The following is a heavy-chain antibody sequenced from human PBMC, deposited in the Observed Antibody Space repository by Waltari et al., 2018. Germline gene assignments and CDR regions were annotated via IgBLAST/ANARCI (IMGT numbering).Heavy chain of an antibody. CDR3: SSDYCDTTYCHGMYV. V-gene: IGHV3-30*01. CDR2: TSYNPSNI. D-gene: IGHD3-22*01. Sequence: WDRQAPGKELYWVVVTSYNPSNIYSVDSVKRQCNISRDKSKKTLFLEMNSLRHEDTTIYYCSSDYCDTTYCHGMYVWGQGTAVIFSS. J-gene: IGHJ6*02.